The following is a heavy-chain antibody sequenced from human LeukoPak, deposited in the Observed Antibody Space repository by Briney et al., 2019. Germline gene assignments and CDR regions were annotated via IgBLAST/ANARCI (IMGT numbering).Heavy chain of an antibody. CDR1: GFTFRSYA. CDR3: AKDPYGDYVRYFDY. CDR2: ISGSGGGT. J-gene: IGHJ4*02. D-gene: IGHD4-17*01. V-gene: IGHV3-23*01. Sequence: GGSLRLSCAASGFTFRSYAMNWVRQAPGKGLEWVSGISGSGGGTYYADSVKGRLTISRDNSKNTLYLQMNSLRAEDTAVYYCAKDPYGDYVRYFDYWGQGTLVTVSS.